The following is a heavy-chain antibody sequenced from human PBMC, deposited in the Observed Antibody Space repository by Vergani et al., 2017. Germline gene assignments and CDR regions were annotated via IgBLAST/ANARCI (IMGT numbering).Heavy chain of an antibody. CDR2: IYYSGST. Sequence: QVQLQESGPGLVKPSETLSLTCTVSGGSLSSYYWSWIRQPPGKGLEWIGYIYYSGSTNYNPSLKSRVTISVDTSKNQFSLKLSSVTAADTAVYYCARWSGDFWSPVGYFDYWGQGTLVTVSS. J-gene: IGHJ4*02. CDR3: ARWSGDFWSPVGYFDY. CDR1: GGSLSSYY. D-gene: IGHD3-3*01. V-gene: IGHV4-59*01.